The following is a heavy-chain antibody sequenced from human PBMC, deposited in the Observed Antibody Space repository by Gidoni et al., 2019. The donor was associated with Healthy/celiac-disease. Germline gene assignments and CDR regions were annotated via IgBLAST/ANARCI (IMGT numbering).Heavy chain of an antibody. J-gene: IGHJ6*03. V-gene: IGHV3-21*01. CDR1: GFTFSSYS. D-gene: IGHD6-6*01. CDR3: ARDGGSSSHYYYYMDV. Sequence: EVQLVESGGGLVKPGGSLRLSCAAPGFTFSSYSRNWVRQAPGKGLAWVSSISSSSSYIYYADSVKGRFTISRDNAKNSLYPQMNSLRAEDTAVYYCARDGGSSSHYYYYMDVWGKGTTVTVSS. CDR2: ISSSSSYI.